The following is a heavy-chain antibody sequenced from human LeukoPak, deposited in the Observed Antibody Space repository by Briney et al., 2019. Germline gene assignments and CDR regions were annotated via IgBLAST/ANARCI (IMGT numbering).Heavy chain of an antibody. CDR3: AAYGSGSYPYYYYMDV. CDR1: GGTFSSYA. CDR2: IIPIFGTA. D-gene: IGHD3-10*01. V-gene: IGHV1-69*13. Sequence: SVKVSCKASGGTFSSYAISWVRQAPGQGLEWMGGIIPIFGTANDAQKFQGRVTITADESTSTAYMELSSLRSEDTAVYYCAAYGSGSYPYYYYMDVWGKGTTVTVSS. J-gene: IGHJ6*03.